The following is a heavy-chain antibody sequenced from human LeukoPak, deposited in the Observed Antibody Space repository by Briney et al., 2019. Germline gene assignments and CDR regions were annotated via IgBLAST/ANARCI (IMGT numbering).Heavy chain of an antibody. Sequence: PSETLSLTCTVSGGSISTHYWSWIRQPAGKGLEWIGSIYYSGSTYYNPSLKSRVTISVDTSKNQLSLKLSSVTAADTAVYYCASARTSSRSWFTFDYWGQGILVTVSS. CDR3: ASARTSSRSWFTFDY. CDR2: IYYSGST. CDR1: GGSISTHY. V-gene: IGHV4-59*05. J-gene: IGHJ4*02. D-gene: IGHD6-13*01.